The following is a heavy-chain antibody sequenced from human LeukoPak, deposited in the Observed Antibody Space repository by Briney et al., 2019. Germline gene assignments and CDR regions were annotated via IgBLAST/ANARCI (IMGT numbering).Heavy chain of an antibody. CDR3: AKSTGYSSGWFDY. CDR1: AFTFSIYG. J-gene: IGHJ4*02. Sequence: GGSLRLSCAASAFTFSIYGMHWVRQAPGKGLEWLAVIWFDGSNKYYADSVKGRFTISRDNSKNTGYLQMNSLRGDDTAVYYCAKSTGYSSGWFDYWGQGTLVTVSS. D-gene: IGHD6-19*01. V-gene: IGHV3-30*02. CDR2: IWFDGSNK.